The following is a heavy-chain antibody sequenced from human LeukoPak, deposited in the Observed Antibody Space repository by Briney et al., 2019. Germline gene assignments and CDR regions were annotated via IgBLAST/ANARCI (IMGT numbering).Heavy chain of an antibody. Sequence: SETLSLSCTVSRGSISSITNYWGWIRQPPGKGLEWIGSVYYTGNTYYNPSLKSRVTISVGASKSQFSLKLSSVTAADTAVYYCASGPLNYFDFWGQGTLVTVSS. CDR1: RGSISSITNY. J-gene: IGHJ4*02. V-gene: IGHV4-39*01. CDR3: ASGPLNYFDF. CDR2: VYYTGNT.